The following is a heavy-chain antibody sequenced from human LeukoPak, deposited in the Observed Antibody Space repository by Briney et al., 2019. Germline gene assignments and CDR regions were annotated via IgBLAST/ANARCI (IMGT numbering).Heavy chain of an antibody. CDR2: INPNSGGT. Sequence: GASVKVSCKASGYTFTGYYMHWVRQAPGQGLEWMGWINPNSGGTNYAQKFQDRVTMTRDTSISTAYMELSSLRSDDTAIYYCARPLTTSGWYFDLWGRGTLVTVSS. V-gene: IGHV1-2*02. J-gene: IGHJ2*01. D-gene: IGHD1-14*01. CDR3: ARPLTTSGWYFDL. CDR1: GYTFTGYY.